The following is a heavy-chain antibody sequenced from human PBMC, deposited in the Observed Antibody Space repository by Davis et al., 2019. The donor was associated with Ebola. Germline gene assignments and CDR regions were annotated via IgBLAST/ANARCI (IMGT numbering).Heavy chain of an antibody. D-gene: IGHD6-6*01. CDR2: IYYSGST. V-gene: IGHV4-39*07. Sequence: PSETLSLTCTVSGGSISSSSYYWGWIRQPPGKGLEWIGSIYYSGSTYYNPSLKSRVTISVDTSKNQFSLKLSSVTAADTAVYYCATQALSSPYYYGMDVWGQGTTVTVSS. CDR1: GGSISSSSYY. CDR3: ATQALSSPYYYGMDV. J-gene: IGHJ6*02.